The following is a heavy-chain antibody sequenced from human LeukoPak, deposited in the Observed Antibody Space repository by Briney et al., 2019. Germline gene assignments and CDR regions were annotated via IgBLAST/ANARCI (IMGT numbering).Heavy chain of an antibody. J-gene: IGHJ6*02. D-gene: IGHD3-3*01. Sequence: GESLKTSCKGSGYSINNYWIGWVRQMPGKGLEWMGIIYPADSDIRYSPSFQGQVTISADKSISTAYLQWSSLQASDTAVYYCARLKGDFWSGHFSYYYVIDVSRQGTTVTVS. CDR1: GYSINNYW. CDR3: ARLKGDFWSGHFSYYYVIDV. CDR2: IYPADSDI. V-gene: IGHV5-51*01.